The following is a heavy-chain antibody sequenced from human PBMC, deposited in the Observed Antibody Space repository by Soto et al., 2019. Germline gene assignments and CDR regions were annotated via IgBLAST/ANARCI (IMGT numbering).Heavy chain of an antibody. J-gene: IGHJ6*02. CDR3: ARDPSYYGMDV. V-gene: IGHV1-3*01. Sequence: ASVKVSCKACGGTFSSYAISWVRQAPGQRLEWMGWINAGNGNTKYSQKFQGRVTITRDTSASTAYMELSSLRSEDTAVYYCARDPSYYGMDVWGQGTTVTVSS. CDR1: GGTFSSYA. CDR2: INAGNGNT.